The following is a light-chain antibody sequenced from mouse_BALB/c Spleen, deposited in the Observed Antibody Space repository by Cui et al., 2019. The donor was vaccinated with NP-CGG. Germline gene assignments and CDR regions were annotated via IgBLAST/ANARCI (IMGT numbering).Light chain of an antibody. CDR3: ALWYSNHWV. CDR2: VIN. V-gene: IGLV1*01. J-gene: IGLJ1*01. Sequence: QAVVPQESALTTLPGETVTLTCRPSTGAVTTSNYANWVQEKPDHLFTGLIGVINNRAPGVPARFSGSLIGDKAVLTITGAQTEDEAIYFCALWYSNHWVFGGGTKLTVL. CDR1: TGAVTTSNY.